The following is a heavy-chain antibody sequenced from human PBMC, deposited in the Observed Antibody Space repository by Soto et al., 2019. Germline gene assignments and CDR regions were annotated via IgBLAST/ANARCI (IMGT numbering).Heavy chain of an antibody. Sequence: PVGSLRLSCAASGFIFKMYWMHWVRQSPGKGLVWISRIYNDGTYSDYADSVRGRFTISRDNVNDTLYLQMNNLRAEDSGLYYCTRGPRPISTGTGAYWGQGTHVTVPS. CDR2: IYNDGTYS. CDR3: TRGPRPISTGTGAY. J-gene: IGHJ4*02. D-gene: IGHD3-10*01. CDR1: GFIFKMYW. V-gene: IGHV3-74*01.